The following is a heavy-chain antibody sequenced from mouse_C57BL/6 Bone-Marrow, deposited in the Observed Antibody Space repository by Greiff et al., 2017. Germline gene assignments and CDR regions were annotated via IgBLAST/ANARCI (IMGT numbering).Heavy chain of an antibody. CDR1: GYTFTDYE. J-gene: IGHJ2*01. Sequence: VQLQQSGAELVRPGASVTLSCKASGYTFTDYEMHWVKQTPVHGLEWIGAIDPETGGTAYNQKFKGKAILTADKSSSTAYMELRSLTSEDSAVYYCITTVPNYVDYWGQGTTLTVSS. CDR3: ITTVPNYVDY. CDR2: IDPETGGT. V-gene: IGHV1-15*01. D-gene: IGHD1-1*01.